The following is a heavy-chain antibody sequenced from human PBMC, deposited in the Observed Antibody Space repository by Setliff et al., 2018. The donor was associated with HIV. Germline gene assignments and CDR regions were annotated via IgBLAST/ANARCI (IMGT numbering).Heavy chain of an antibody. D-gene: IGHD3-16*01. Sequence: SETLSLTCTVSGGSISSHFWSWIRQPPGKGLEWIGTVSYSGSTNYNPSLKSRVTISVDTSENQFSPKLSSVTAADTAVYYCARRLGATVFYYFDYWGQGTLVTVSS. V-gene: IGHV4-59*11. CDR3: ARRLGATVFYYFDY. CDR2: VSYSGST. J-gene: IGHJ4*02. CDR1: GGSISSHF.